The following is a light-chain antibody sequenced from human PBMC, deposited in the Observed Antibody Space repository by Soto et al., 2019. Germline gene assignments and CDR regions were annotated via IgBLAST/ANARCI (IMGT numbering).Light chain of an antibody. J-gene: IGLJ2*01. Sequence: ALTQPASLSGSPGQSITISCTGTSTDIGSYNYVSWYQQHPGKAPKLMIFDVSYRPSGISDRFSGSKSGNTASLTISGLQPEDEADYYCSSYGASSTLFGGGTKLTVL. V-gene: IGLV2-14*03. CDR2: DVS. CDR3: SSYGASSTL. CDR1: STDIGSYNY.